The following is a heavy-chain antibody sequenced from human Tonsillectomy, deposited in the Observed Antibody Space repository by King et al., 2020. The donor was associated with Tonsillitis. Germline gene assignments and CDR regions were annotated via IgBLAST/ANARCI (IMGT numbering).Heavy chain of an antibody. CDR2: IYYSVST. V-gene: IGHV4-59*01. J-gene: IGHJ4*02. CDR1: GGSISRNY. Sequence: QLQESGPGLVKPSETLSLTCTVSGGSISRNYWSWVRQPPGRGLEWLGYIYYSVSTEYNPSLRIRVTISVDTSKNQFSLNLSSVTAADTAVYYCARDFYDTSGYRGYFEYWGQGALVTVSS. D-gene: IGHD3-22*01. CDR3: ARDFYDTSGYRGYFEY.